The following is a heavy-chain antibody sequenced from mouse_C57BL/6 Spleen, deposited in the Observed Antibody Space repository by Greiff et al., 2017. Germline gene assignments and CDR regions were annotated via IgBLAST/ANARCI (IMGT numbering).Heavy chain of an antibody. V-gene: IGHV5-17*01. J-gene: IGHJ4*01. D-gene: IGHD2-1*01. CDR1: GFTFSDYG. Sequence: VQLKESGGGLVKPGGSLKLSCAASGFTFSDYGMHWVRQAPEKGLEWVAYISSGSSTIYYADTVKGRFTISRDNAKNTLCLQMTSLRSEDTAMYYCAKIYGNYDYYAMDYWGQGTSVTVSS. CDR3: AKIYGNYDYYAMDY. CDR2: ISSGSSTI.